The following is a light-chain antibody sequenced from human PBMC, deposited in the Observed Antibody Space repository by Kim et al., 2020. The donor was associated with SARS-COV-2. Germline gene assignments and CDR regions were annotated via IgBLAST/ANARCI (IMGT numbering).Light chain of an antibody. Sequence: DIVMTQSPLSLPVTPGEPASISCRSSQSLLHSNGYNYLDWYLQKPGQSPQLLIYLGSNRASGVPDRFSGSGSGTDVTLKISRVEAEDVGVCYCIQALQTPSITFGQGTQLEIK. V-gene: IGKV2-28*01. CDR3: IQALQTPSIT. CDR1: QSLLHSNGYNY. CDR2: LGS. J-gene: IGKJ5*01.